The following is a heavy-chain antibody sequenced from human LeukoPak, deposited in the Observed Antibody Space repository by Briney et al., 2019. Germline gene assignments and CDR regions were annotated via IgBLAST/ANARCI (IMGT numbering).Heavy chain of an antibody. CDR1: GGSISSYY. V-gene: IGHV4-59*01. Sequence: SETLSLTCTVSGGSISSYYWSWIRQPPGKGLEWIGYIYYSGSTNYNPSLKSRVTISVDMSKNQFSLKLSSVTAADTAVYYCARVEKYSSSSYYYGMDVWGQGTTVTVSS. CDR3: ARVEKYSSSSYYYGMDV. J-gene: IGHJ6*02. CDR2: IYYSGST. D-gene: IGHD6-13*01.